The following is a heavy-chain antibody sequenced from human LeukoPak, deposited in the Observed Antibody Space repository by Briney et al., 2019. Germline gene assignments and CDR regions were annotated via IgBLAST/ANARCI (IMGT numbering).Heavy chain of an antibody. CDR2: IYTSGST. CDR3: ARDREAAAGYYYYGMDV. Sequence: SETLSLTCTVSGGSISSYYWSWIRQPAGKGLEWIGHIYTSGSTNHNPSLKSRVTMSVDTSKNQFSLKLSSVTAADTAVYYCARDREAAAGYYYYGMDVWGQGTTVTVSS. J-gene: IGHJ6*02. D-gene: IGHD6-13*01. CDR1: GGSISSYY. V-gene: IGHV4-4*07.